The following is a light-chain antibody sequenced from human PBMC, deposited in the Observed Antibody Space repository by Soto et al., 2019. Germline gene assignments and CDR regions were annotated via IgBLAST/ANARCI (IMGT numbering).Light chain of an antibody. CDR3: QQYYSYPWT. Sequence: AIQMPQAPSSLSASVGDRVTISCRASQAIRNYLAWYQQKPGKAPKLLIYAASTTQSGVPSRFSGSGSGTEFTLTISSLQPDDFATYYCQQYYSYPWTFGQGTKVDIK. CDR2: AAS. CDR1: QAIRNY. J-gene: IGKJ1*01. V-gene: IGKV1-6*01.